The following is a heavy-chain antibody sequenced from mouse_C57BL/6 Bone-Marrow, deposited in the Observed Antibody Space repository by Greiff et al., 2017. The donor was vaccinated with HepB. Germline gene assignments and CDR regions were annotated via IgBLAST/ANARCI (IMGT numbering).Heavy chain of an antibody. CDR3: ASHYYGSSYGEYFDV. Sequence: EVKLMESGGDLVKPGGSLKLSCAASGFTFSSYGMSWVRQTPDKRLEWVATISSGGSYTYYPDSVKGRFTISRDNAKNTLYLQMSSLKSEDTAMYYCASHYYGSSYGEYFDVWGTGTTVTVSS. D-gene: IGHD1-1*01. V-gene: IGHV5-6*01. J-gene: IGHJ1*03. CDR1: GFTFSSYG. CDR2: ISSGGSYT.